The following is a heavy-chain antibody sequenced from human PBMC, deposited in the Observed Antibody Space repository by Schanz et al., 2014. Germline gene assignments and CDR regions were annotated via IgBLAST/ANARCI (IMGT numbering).Heavy chain of an antibody. D-gene: IGHD3-9*01. CDR1: GFTFNSYA. J-gene: IGHJ4*02. CDR3: AKQIHYDILTVTRN. V-gene: IGHV3-48*01. Sequence: DVQLLESGGGLVQPGGSLRLSCAASGFTFNSYAMTWVRQAPGKGLEWVSYIATSSSTRHYADSVKGRVTISRDNAKNSVSLQMNSLRAEDTAVYYCAKQIHYDILTVTRNWGQGTLVTVSS. CDR2: IATSSSTR.